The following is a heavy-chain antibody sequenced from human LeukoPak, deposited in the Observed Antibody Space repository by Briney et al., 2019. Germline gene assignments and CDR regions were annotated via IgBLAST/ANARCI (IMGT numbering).Heavy chain of an antibody. D-gene: IGHD1-1*01. V-gene: IGHV3-30*02. J-gene: IGHJ4*02. CDR1: GFTFSSFG. CDR3: AKDGHWTFDY. CDR2: LGHEGTNK. Sequence: QAGGSLRLSCAASGFTFSSFGTHWVRQAPGKGLAWVAFLGHEGTNKYYAESVKGRFTISRDDSKNTLFLQMDSLRPEDTAVYYCAKDGHWTFDYWGQGTLVTVSS.